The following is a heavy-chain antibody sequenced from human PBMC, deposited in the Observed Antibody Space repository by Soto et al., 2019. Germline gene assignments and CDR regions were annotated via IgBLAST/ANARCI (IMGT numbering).Heavy chain of an antibody. V-gene: IGHV3-21*01. J-gene: IGHJ4*02. Sequence: GSLRLSCVASGFTFSDYSVSWVRQAPGKGLEWLSSISSSSTFTHYADSVKGRFTISRDNAKNSLYLQMNSLRAEDTAVYHCAAPYSTGHRLLGYWGQGTLVTVSS. CDR1: GFTFSDYS. CDR2: ISSSSTFT. D-gene: IGHD6-19*01. CDR3: AAPYSTGHRLLGY.